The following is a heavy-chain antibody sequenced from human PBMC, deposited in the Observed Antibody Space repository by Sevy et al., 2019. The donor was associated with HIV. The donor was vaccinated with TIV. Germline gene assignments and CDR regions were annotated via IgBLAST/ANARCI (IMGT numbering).Heavy chain of an antibody. CDR1: GFSFSANW. CDR2: IKGDGSDK. J-gene: IGHJ4*02. V-gene: IGHV3-7*01. CDR3: AHETFGRFES. D-gene: IGHD3-16*01. Sequence: GGSLRLSCAASGFSFSANWMNWVRQAPGKGLEWVANIKGDGSDKHYVDSVEGRFTISRDNAKNVLYLQMNSLRAEDTAVYYCAHETFGRFESWGQGTLVTVSS.